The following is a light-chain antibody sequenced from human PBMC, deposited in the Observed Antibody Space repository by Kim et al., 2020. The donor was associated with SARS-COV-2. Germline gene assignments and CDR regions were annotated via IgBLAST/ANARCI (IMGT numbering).Light chain of an antibody. CDR1: QTMNNW. CDR2: DAS. J-gene: IGKJ2*01. V-gene: IGKV1-5*01. CDR3: QQYDIPPFT. Sequence: SAFVGDRVTFTCRASQTMNNWLAWYQQKPGKAPKVLVFDASSLESGVPSTFSGSGSGTEFTLTISSLQPDDFAAYYCQQYDIPPFTFGQGTKLEI.